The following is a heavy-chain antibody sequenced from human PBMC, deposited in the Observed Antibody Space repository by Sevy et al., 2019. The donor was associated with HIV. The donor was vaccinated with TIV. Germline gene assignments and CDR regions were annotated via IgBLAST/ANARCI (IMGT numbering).Heavy chain of an antibody. Sequence: RGYLRLSCAASGFTFDTYWMQWVRQAPGQGLEWVANIRQDGNEIYYADSVKGRFTISRDNAKESLYLQMSNLRVEDTGIYYSARRYFDLWGQGTLVSVSS. CDR3: ARRYFDL. CDR2: IRQDGNEI. V-gene: IGHV3-7*01. CDR1: GFTFDTYW. J-gene: IGHJ4*02.